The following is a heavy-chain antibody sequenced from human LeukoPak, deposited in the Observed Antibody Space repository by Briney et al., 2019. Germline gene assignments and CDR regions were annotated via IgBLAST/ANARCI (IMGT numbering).Heavy chain of an antibody. J-gene: IGHJ5*02. CDR3: ARDLGQYYDTSDNWFDP. CDR1: EFTFSSYG. D-gene: IGHD3-22*01. Sequence: GGSLRLSCAASEFTFSSYGMHWVRQAPGKGLEWVAFIRYDGSNTYYADSVMGRFTISRDNAKNTLNLQMNSLRAEDTAVYYCARDLGQYYDTSDNWFDPWGQGTLVTVSS. V-gene: IGHV3-30*02. CDR2: IRYDGSNT.